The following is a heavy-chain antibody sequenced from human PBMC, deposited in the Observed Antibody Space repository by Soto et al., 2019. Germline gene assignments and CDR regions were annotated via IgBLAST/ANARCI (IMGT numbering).Heavy chain of an antibody. CDR2: IFFSGNT. V-gene: IGHV4-31*03. Sequence: QVQLQESGPGLLKPSQTLSLTCTVSGGSILNGGHYWTWIHQHPGKGLEWIGRIFFSGNTHYNPALKSRLTFSLDTAKNQFSLKLTSVTAADTAIYYCARDNYGSMLDFWGPGTLVTVSS. CDR1: GGSILNGGHY. CDR3: ARDNYGSMLDF. D-gene: IGHD4-17*01. J-gene: IGHJ4*02.